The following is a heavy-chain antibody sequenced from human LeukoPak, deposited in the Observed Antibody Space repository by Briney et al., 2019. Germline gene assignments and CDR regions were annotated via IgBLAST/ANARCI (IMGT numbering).Heavy chain of an antibody. Sequence: ASVKVSCKASGGTFSSYAISWVRQAPGQGLEWMGGIIPIFGTANYAQKFQGRVTITADKSTSTAYMELSSLRTEDTAVYYCARGARGSGWRVFDIWGQGTMVTVSS. CDR1: GGTFSSYA. J-gene: IGHJ3*02. V-gene: IGHV1-69*06. D-gene: IGHD6-19*01. CDR2: IIPIFGTA. CDR3: ARGARGSGWRVFDI.